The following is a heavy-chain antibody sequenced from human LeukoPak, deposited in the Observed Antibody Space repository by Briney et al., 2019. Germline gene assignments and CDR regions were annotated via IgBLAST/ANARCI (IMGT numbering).Heavy chain of an antibody. CDR3: ARDLSFGAPYNWFDP. CDR2: ISPGGGPT. CDR1: GFPFSSHG. V-gene: IGHV3-23*01. Sequence: GGSLRLSCAGSGFPFSSHGMNWVRQAAGKGLEWVSGISPGGGPTYYADSVKGRFTISRDNAKNTLYLQMNNLRAEDTAVYYCARDLSFGAPYNWFDPWGQGTLVTVSS. D-gene: IGHD3-10*01. J-gene: IGHJ5*02.